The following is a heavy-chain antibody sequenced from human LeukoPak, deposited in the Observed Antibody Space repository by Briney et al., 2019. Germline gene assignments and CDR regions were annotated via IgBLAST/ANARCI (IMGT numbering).Heavy chain of an antibody. V-gene: IGHV3-7*03. J-gene: IGHJ4*02. CDR1: GFIFKKYW. Sequence: PGESLRLSCAASGFIFKKYWMNWVRQVPGKGLECLANIKEDGSETYYADSVKGRFTISRDNSKNTLYLQMSSLRAEDTAVYYCATFGVIVRNDYYDYWGQGALVAVSS. D-gene: IGHD3-3*01. CDR3: ATFGVIVRNDYYDY. CDR2: IKEDGSET.